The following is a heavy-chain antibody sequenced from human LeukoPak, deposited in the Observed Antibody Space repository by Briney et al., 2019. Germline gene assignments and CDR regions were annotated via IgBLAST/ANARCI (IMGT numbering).Heavy chain of an antibody. CDR2: IIPILGIA. D-gene: IGHD3-22*01. V-gene: IGHV1-69*04. CDR1: GGTFSSYA. J-gene: IGHJ4*02. Sequence: SVKVSCKASGGTFSSYAISWVRQAPGQGLEWMGRIIPILGIANYAQKFQGRVTITADKSTSTAYMELSSLRSEDTAVYYCARGYYYDSSGYWPDYWGQGTLVTVSS. CDR3: ARGYYYDSSGYWPDY.